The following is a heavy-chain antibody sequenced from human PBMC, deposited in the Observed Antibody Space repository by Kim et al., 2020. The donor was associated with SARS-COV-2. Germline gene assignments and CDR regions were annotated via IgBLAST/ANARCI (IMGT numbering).Heavy chain of an antibody. D-gene: IGHD3-9*01. CDR2: GNP. V-gene: IGHV7-4-1*02. J-gene: IGHJ4*02. Sequence: GNPTYAQGFTGRFVFSLDTSVSPAYLQISSLKAEDTAVYYCARESDIFGYWGQGTLVTVSS. CDR3: ARESDIFGY.